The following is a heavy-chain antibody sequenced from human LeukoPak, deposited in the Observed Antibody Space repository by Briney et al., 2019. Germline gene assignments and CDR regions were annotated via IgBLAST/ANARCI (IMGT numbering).Heavy chain of an antibody. D-gene: IGHD3-9*01. CDR3: ARGAATYYDILTVDY. CDR1: GFTFSSYE. Sequence: PGGSLRLSCAASGFTFSSYEMNRVRQAPGKGLEWVSYISSSGSTIYYADSVKGRFTISRDNAKNSLYLQMNSLRAEDTAVYYCARGAATYYDILTVDYWGQGTLVTVSS. J-gene: IGHJ4*02. CDR2: ISSSGSTI. V-gene: IGHV3-48*03.